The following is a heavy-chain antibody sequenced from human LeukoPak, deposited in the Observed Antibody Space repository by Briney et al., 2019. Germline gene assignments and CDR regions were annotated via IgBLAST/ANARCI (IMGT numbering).Heavy chain of an antibody. D-gene: IGHD1-26*01. J-gene: IGHJ4*02. Sequence: SETLSLTCMISDDSISSDLSCWACIRQPPGGGLGWIARINYNWRTYYNPSLKSRLTISIDTAKRQFSLKLTSVTAADTALYYCARDIDDVGALLDFWGQGTLVTVSS. V-gene: IGHV4-39*07. CDR3: ARDIDDVGALLDF. CDR2: INYNWRT. CDR1: DDSISSDLSC.